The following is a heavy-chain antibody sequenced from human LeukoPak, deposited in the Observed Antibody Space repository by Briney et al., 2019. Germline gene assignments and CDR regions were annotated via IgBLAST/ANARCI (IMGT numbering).Heavy chain of an antibody. CDR3: ARVRSSGWYVY. D-gene: IGHD6-19*01. V-gene: IGHV3-74*01. Sequence: PGGSLRLSCAASGVTLTSYWMHWVRQAPGKGLVWVSRINSDGSSTSYADSVKGRFTISRDNAKNTLYLQMNGLRAEDTAVYYCARVRSSGWYVYWGQGTLVTVSS. J-gene: IGHJ4*02. CDR1: GVTLTSYW. CDR2: INSDGSST.